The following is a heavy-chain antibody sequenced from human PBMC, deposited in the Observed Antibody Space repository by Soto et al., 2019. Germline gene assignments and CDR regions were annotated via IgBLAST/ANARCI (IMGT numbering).Heavy chain of an antibody. D-gene: IGHD1-26*01. Sequence: VQLVESGGGLVKPGGSLRLSCAASGFTFSDYYMSWIRQAPGKGLEWVSVIYSGGSTYYADSVKGRFTISRDNSKNTLYLQMNSLRAEDTAVYYCARDSYSGSYFGYWGQGTLVTVSS. V-gene: IGHV3-66*01. J-gene: IGHJ4*02. CDR3: ARDSYSGSYFGY. CDR1: GFTFSDYY. CDR2: IYSGGST.